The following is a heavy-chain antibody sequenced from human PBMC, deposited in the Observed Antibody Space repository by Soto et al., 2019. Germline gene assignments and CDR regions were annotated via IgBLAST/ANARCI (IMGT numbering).Heavy chain of an antibody. CDR3: ARDRTIFEFQPQGVSLGYTNNSRIDV. CDR2: IHYSGST. Sequence: SETLSLTCTVSGGSISSGGYYWSWIRQHPGKGLEWIGYIHYSGSTYYNPSLKSRVTISVDTSKNQFSLKLSSVTAADTAVYYCARDRTIFEFQPQGVSLGYTNNSRIDVCGKGTTVTVSS. D-gene: IGHD3-3*01. V-gene: IGHV4-31*03. CDR1: GGSISSGGYY. J-gene: IGHJ6*04.